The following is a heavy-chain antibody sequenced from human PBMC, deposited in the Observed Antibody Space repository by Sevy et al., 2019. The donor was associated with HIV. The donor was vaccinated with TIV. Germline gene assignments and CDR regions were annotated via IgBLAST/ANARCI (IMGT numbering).Heavy chain of an antibody. CDR1: GFTFSSYA. Sequence: GGSLRLSCAASGFTFSSYAMSWVRQAPGKGLEWVSAIRGSGGSTYYADSVKGRFTISRDNSKNTLYLQMNSLRAEDMAVYYCAKEGDSSGWYGGAYYFDYWGQGTLVTVSS. CDR3: AKEGDSSGWYGGAYYFDY. J-gene: IGHJ4*02. V-gene: IGHV3-23*01. D-gene: IGHD6-19*01. CDR2: IRGSGGST.